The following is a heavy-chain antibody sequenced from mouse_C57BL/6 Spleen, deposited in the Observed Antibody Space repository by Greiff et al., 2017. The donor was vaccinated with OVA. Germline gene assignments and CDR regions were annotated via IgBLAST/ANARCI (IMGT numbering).Heavy chain of an antibody. D-gene: IGHD2-3*01. CDR2: IYPGSGST. V-gene: IGHV1-55*01. Sequence: QVQLQQPGAELVKPGASVKMSCKASGYTFTSYWITWVKQRPGQGLEWIGDIYPGSGSTNYNEKFKSKATLTVDTSSSTAYMQLSSLTSEDSAVYYCARAIYDGYSGFAYWGQGTLVTVSA. CDR1: GYTFTSYW. CDR3: ARAIYDGYSGFAY. J-gene: IGHJ3*01.